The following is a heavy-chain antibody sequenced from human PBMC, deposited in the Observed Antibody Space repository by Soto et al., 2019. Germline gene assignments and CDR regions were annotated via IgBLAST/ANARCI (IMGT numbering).Heavy chain of an antibody. CDR2: ISYDGSNK. V-gene: IGHV3-30*18. CDR1: GFTFSSYG. CDR3: AKDRGEGESGCSDY. J-gene: IGHJ4*02. D-gene: IGHD2-21*01. Sequence: QVQLVESGGGVVQPGRSLRLSCAASGFTFSSYGMHWVRQAPGKGLEWVAVISYDGSNKYYADSVKGRFTISRDNSKNTLYLQMNSLRAEDTAEYYCAKDRGEGESGCSDYWGQGTLVTVSS.